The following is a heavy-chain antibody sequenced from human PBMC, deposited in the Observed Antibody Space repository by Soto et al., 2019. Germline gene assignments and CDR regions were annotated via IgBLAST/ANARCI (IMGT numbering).Heavy chain of an antibody. Sequence: QLQLQESGPGLVKPSETLSLTCTVSGGSISSSSYYWGWIRQPPGKGLEWIGSIYYSGSTYYNPSLKSRVTISVDTSKNQFSLKLSSVTAADTAVYYCALQGYYDSSGFDYWGQGTLVTVSS. CDR1: GGSISSSSYY. D-gene: IGHD3-22*01. V-gene: IGHV4-39*01. CDR3: ALQGYYDSSGFDY. CDR2: IYYSGST. J-gene: IGHJ4*02.